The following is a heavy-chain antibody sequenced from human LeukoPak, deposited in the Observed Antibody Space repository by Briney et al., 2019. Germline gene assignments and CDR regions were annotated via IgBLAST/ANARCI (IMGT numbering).Heavy chain of an antibody. CDR3: ARDARIYYGSGSHLNWFDP. Sequence: GGSLRLSCAASGFTFNNHNFNWVRQAPGKGLEWVSSISSSGYIYYADSVKGRFTVSRDNAKNSLYLQMASLRAEDTAVYYCARDARIYYGSGSHLNWFDPWGQGTLVTVSS. CDR2: ISSSGYI. V-gene: IGHV3-21*01. J-gene: IGHJ5*02. D-gene: IGHD3-10*01. CDR1: GFTFNNHN.